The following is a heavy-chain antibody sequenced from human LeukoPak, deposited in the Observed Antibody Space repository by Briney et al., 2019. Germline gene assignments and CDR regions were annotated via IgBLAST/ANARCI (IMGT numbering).Heavy chain of an antibody. D-gene: IGHD3-22*01. CDR1: GFAFSNFA. J-gene: IGHJ4*02. CDR3: VRVTYDASGCIDS. V-gene: IGHV3-23*01. Sequence: SGGSLSLSCAASGFAFSNFAMSWVRQAPGKGLEWVSAMSGSGDGTYYADSVKGRFTISRDNAKNSLYLQLNSLKADDTAMYYCVRVTYDASGCIDSWGQGPPVTVSS. CDR2: MSGSGDGT.